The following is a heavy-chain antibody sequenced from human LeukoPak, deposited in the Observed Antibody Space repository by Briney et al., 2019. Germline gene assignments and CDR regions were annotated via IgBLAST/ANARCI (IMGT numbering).Heavy chain of an antibody. CDR3: ARETRGPLGWFDP. CDR2: IHYSGNT. J-gene: IGHJ5*02. V-gene: IGHV4-61*01. D-gene: IGHD4-23*01. Sequence: KPSETLSLTCTVSGGSISSSSYYWGWLRQPPGKGLEWIGYIHYSGNTNYNPSLQSRVTISVDTSKNQFSLKLTSVTVADTAVYYCARETRGPLGWFDPWGQGTLVTVSS. CDR1: GGSISSSSYY.